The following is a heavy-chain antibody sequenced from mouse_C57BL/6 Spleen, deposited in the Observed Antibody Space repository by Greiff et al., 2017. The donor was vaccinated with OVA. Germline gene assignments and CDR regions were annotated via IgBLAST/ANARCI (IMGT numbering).Heavy chain of an antibody. V-gene: IGHV5-4*03. CDR2: ISDGGSYT. CDR1: GFTFSDYG. D-gene: IGHD2-2*01. Sequence: DVKLQESGGGLVKPGGSLKLSCAASGFTFSDYGMHWVRQAPEKGLEWVATISDGGSYTYYPDNVKGRFTISRDNAKNNLYLQMSHLKSEDTAMYYCARVYGYDGYYFDYWGQGTTLTVSS. CDR3: ARVYGYDGYYFDY. J-gene: IGHJ2*01.